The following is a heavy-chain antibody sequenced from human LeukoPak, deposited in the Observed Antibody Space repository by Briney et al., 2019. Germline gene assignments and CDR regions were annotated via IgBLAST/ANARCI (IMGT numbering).Heavy chain of an antibody. CDR1: GYTFTSYD. Sequence: ASVKVSCKASGYTFTSYDINWVRQATGQGLEWMGWMNPNSGNTGYAQKFQGRVTMTRNTSISTAYMELSSQRSEDTAVYYCARDLVGNGDYFDYWGQGTLVTVSS. CDR3: ARDLVGNGDYFDY. CDR2: MNPNSGNT. D-gene: IGHD1-1*01. V-gene: IGHV1-8*01. J-gene: IGHJ4*02.